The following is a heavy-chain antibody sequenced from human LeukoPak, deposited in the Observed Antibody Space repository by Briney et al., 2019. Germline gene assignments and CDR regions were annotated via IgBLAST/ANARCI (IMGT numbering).Heavy chain of an antibody. CDR3: ARGIAVAGTGPFDY. D-gene: IGHD6-19*01. CDR2: ISYGGSDK. V-gene: IGHV3-30*03. CDR1: GFIFSSYV. Sequence: GGSLRLSCAASGFIFSSYVMHWVRQAPGKGLHWVAVISYGGSDKNYADSVKGRFTISRDNSKNTLYLQMNSLRAEDTAVYYCARGIAVAGTGPFDYWGQGTLVTVSS. J-gene: IGHJ4*02.